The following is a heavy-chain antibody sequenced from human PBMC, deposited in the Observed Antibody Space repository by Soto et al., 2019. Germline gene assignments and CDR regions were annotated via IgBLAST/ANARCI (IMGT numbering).Heavy chain of an antibody. D-gene: IGHD3-9*01. V-gene: IGHV5-51*01. CDR1: GYIFTTDC. CDR2: IYPGDSDT. Sequence: GASLNICSTGSGYIFTTDCVGSVRQMPGKGLEWMGIIYPGDSDTRYSPSFQGQVTISADKSTSTAYLQWSSLKASDTAMYYCASSNDILTGPFGYWGQGTLVTVSS. CDR3: ASSNDILTGPFGY. J-gene: IGHJ4*02.